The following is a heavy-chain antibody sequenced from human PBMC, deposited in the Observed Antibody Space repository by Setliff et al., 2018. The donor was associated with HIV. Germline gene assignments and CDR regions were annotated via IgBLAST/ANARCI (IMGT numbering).Heavy chain of an antibody. Sequence: GGSLRLSCEASGFTFSTYSMNWVRQAPGKGLESVSSISSCSRSKYYADSVKGRFTISRDNAKNSLYLQMNSLTAEDTAVYYCARDVSWRVRTYIDYWGQGALVTVSS. CDR3: ARDVSWRVRTYIDY. D-gene: IGHD3-3*01. J-gene: IGHJ4*02. CDR2: ISSCSRSK. V-gene: IGHV3-21*01. CDR1: GFTFSTYS.